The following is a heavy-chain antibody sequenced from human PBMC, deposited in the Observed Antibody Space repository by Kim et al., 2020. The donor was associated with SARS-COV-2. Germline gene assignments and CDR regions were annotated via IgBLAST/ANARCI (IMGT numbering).Heavy chain of an antibody. Sequence: SETLSLTCAVYGGSFSGYYWSWIRQPPGKGLEWIGEINHSGSTNYNPSLKSRVTISVDTSKNQFSLKLSSVTAADTAVYYCARGYSNYYYYYYYIDVWGKGTTVTVSS. V-gene: IGHV4-34*01. CDR2: INHSGST. D-gene: IGHD4-4*01. CDR1: GGSFSGYY. CDR3: ARGYSNYYYYYYYIDV. J-gene: IGHJ6*03.